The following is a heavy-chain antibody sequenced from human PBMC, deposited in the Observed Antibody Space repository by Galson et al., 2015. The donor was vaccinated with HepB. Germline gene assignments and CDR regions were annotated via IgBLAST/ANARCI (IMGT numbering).Heavy chain of an antibody. D-gene: IGHD6-13*01. V-gene: IGHV3-9*01. CDR3: AKDSGIAAAGTGGYFDY. CDR1: GFTFDDYA. CDR2: ISWNSGSI. J-gene: IGHJ4*02. Sequence: SLRLSCAASGFTFDDYAMHWVRQAPGKGLEWVSGISWNSGSIGYADSVKGRFTISRDNAKNSLYLQMNSLRAEDTALYYCAKDSGIAAAGTGGYFDYWGQGTLVTVSS.